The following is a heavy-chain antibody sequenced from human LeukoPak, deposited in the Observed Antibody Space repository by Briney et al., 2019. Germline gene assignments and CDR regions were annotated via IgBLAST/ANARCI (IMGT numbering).Heavy chain of an antibody. CDR2: INHSGST. V-gene: IGHV4-34*01. CDR1: GGSFSGYY. CDR3: ARLGPSGGYYLYYFDY. Sequence: SETLSLTCAVYGGSFSGYYWSWIRQPPGKGLEWIGEINHSGSTNYNPSLKSRVTISVDTPKNQFSLKLSSVTAADTAVYYCARLGPSGGYYLYYFDYWGQGTLVTVSS. D-gene: IGHD3-22*01. J-gene: IGHJ4*02.